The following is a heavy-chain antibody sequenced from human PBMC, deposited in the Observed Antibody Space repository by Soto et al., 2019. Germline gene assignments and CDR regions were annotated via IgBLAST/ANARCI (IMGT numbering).Heavy chain of an antibody. J-gene: IGHJ4*02. D-gene: IGHD5-18*01. CDR2: INHSGST. Sequence: SEALSLTWAGDWGSFSGDFWGGIPPPPGKGLEWIGEINHSGSTNYNPSLKSRVTISIDTSKNQFSLRLSSVTAADTAVYYCARGREEHNYGWFDCWGQGTQVTVSS. V-gene: IGHV4-34*01. CDR1: WGSFSGDF. CDR3: ARGREEHNYGWFDC.